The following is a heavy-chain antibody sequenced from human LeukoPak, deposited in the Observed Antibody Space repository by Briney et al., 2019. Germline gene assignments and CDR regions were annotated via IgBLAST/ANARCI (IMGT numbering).Heavy chain of an antibody. CDR2: ISYDGSNK. CDR1: GFTFSSYG. J-gene: IGHJ4*02. Sequence: GGSLRLSCAASGFTFSSYGMHWVRQAPGKGLEWVAVISYDGSNKYYADSVKGRFTISRDNSKNTLYLQMNSLRAEDTAVYYCARDLGYWGQGTLVTVSS. V-gene: IGHV3-30*03. CDR3: ARDLGY.